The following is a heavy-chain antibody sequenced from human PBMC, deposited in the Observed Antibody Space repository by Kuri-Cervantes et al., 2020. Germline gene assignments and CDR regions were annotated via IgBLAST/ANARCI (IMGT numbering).Heavy chain of an antibody. CDR3: ARHVIWDYYYGMDV. V-gene: IGHV4-34*01. CDR1: GGSISSYY. D-gene: IGHD3-16*02. Sequence: GSLRLSCTVSGGSISSYYWSWIRQPPGKGLEWIGEINHSGSTNYNPSLKSRVTISVDTSKNQFSLKLSSVTAADTAVYYCARHVIWDYYYGMDVWGQGTTVTVSS. CDR2: INHSGST. J-gene: IGHJ6*02.